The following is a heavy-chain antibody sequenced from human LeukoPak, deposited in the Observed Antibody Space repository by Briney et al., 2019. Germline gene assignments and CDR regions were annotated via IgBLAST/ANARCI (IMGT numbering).Heavy chain of an antibody. V-gene: IGHV3-7*01. CDR3: ARVAYYYYGMDV. Sequence: GGSLRLSCAASGSTFSSYWMSWVRQAPGKGLEWVANIKQDGSEKYYVDSVKGRFTLSRDNAKNSLYLQMNSLRAEDTAVYYCARVAYYYYGMDVWGQGTTVTVSS. J-gene: IGHJ6*02. CDR1: GSTFSSYW. CDR2: IKQDGSEK. D-gene: IGHD2-21*01.